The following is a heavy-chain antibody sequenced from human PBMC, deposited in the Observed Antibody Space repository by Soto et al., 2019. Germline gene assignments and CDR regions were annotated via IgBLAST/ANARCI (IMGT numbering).Heavy chain of an antibody. CDR2: IYYSGST. Sequence: QVQLQESGPGLVKPSQTLSLTCTVSGGSISSGDYYWSWIRQPPGKGLEWIGYIYYSGSTFYNPSLKSRLTISVDTSNNQFSLKLSSVTAADTAVYYCARERPEGARLDPWGQGTLVTVSS. V-gene: IGHV4-30-4*01. CDR1: GGSISSGDYY. D-gene: IGHD6-6*01. J-gene: IGHJ5*02. CDR3: ARERPEGARLDP.